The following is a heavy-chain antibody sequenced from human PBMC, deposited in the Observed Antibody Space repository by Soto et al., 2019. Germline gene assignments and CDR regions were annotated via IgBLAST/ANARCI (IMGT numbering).Heavy chain of an antibody. CDR1: GASITRGSYS. V-gene: IGHV4-61*03. D-gene: IGHD5-12*01. J-gene: IGHJ4*02. CDR3: ARDRRDGYKRYFEF. CDR2: IHVTGYT. Sequence: SETLSLTCTVSGASITRGSYSWSWIRQAPGKGLEWIGNIHVTGYTAFSPSLKRRAALSVDTSENHLSLTLNSVTSADTAVYFCARDRRDGYKRYFEFWGQGNQVTVSS.